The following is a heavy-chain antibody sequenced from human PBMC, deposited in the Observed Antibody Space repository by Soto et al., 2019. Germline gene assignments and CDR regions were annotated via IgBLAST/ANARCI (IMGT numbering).Heavy chain of an antibody. CDR1: GFTVSSKY. J-gene: IGHJ6*04. Sequence: EVHLVESGGGLVQPGGSLRLSCAASGFTVSSKYMSWVRQAPGKGLEWVSLIQSGGPTYYADSVKGRFTISRDTYENTLHRQMDSLRAEDTAVYYCAGDDVLCYGGRCYGVPLDVWGKGTKVTVSS. D-gene: IGHD2-15*01. CDR2: IQSGGPT. V-gene: IGHV3-66*01. CDR3: AGDDVLCYGGRCYGVPLDV.